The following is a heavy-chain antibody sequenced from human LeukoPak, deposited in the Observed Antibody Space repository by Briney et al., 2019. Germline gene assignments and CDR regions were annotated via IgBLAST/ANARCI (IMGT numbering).Heavy chain of an antibody. J-gene: IGHJ3*02. Sequence: SETLSLTCTVSGGSISSSRYYWSWFRQPPGQGLEWIGYIDYSGTTNYNPSLKSRVSISVDTSRNQFSLKLSSVTAADTAVYYCARNYMGYAFDIWGQGTMVTVSS. CDR3: ARNYMGYAFDI. CDR1: GGSISSSRYY. V-gene: IGHV4-61*01. D-gene: IGHD1-7*01. CDR2: IDYSGTT.